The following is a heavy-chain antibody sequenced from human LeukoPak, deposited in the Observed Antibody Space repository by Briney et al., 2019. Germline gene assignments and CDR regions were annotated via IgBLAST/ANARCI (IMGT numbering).Heavy chain of an antibody. J-gene: IGHJ3*02. CDR1: EFTFSRYS. D-gene: IGHD3-22*01. CDR2: ISSTSTTI. Sequence: GGSLRLSCVASEFTFSRYSMIWVRQAPGKGLEWLSLISSTSTTIHYADSVRGRFTISRDNAKNSLYLQMNSLRAEDTAVYFCARDWRTYFYDTRGYYVAAFDIWGQGIMVPVSS. CDR3: ARDWRTYFYDTRGYYVAAFDI. V-gene: IGHV3-48*01.